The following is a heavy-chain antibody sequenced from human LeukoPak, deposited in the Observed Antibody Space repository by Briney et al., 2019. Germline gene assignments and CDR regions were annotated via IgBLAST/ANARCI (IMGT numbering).Heavy chain of an antibody. CDR3: ARDDYDILTGYYALNY. CDR2: IYYSGST. Sequence: NPSETLSLTCTVSGGSISSYYWSWIRQPPGKGLEWIGYIYYSGSTNYNPSLKSRVTISLDTSKNQFSLKLSSVTAADTAVYYCARDDYDILTGYYALNYWGQGTLVTVSS. V-gene: IGHV4-59*12. CDR1: GGSISSYY. J-gene: IGHJ4*02. D-gene: IGHD3-9*01.